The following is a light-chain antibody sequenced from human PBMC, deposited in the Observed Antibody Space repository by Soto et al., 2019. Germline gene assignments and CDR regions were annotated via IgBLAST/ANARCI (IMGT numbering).Light chain of an antibody. V-gene: IGKV3-11*01. CDR1: QSVSES. J-gene: IGKJ5*01. Sequence: ENVLTPSPTTLALSPGGRATLSCRASQSVSESLAWYQQKPGQAPRLLIYDVSYRATGIPVRFSGSGSGTDFTLTISSLEPEDFAVYYCQQRSDWHPITFGQGTRLEIK. CDR3: QQRSDWHPIT. CDR2: DVS.